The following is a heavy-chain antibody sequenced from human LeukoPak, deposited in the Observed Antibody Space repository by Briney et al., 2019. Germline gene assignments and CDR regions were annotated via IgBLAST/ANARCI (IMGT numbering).Heavy chain of an antibody. V-gene: IGHV1-2*02. CDR2: INPNSGGT. CDR3: ARTLEGVVVPAALDY. CDR1: GYTFTGYY. D-gene: IGHD2-2*01. Sequence: ASVKVSCKASGYTFTGYYMHWVRQAPGQGLEWMGWINPNSGGTNYAQKFQGRVTMTRDTSISTAYMELSRLRSDDTAVYYCARTLEGVVVPAALDYWGQGTLVTVSS. J-gene: IGHJ4*02.